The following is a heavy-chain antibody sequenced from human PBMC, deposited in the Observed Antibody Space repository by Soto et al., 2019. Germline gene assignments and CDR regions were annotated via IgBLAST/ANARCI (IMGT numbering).Heavy chain of an antibody. CDR3: VRSRSGAVADSFDY. CDR1: GFTFSRYA. V-gene: IGHV3-30*04. J-gene: IGHJ4*02. CDR2: LSKDGSVQ. D-gene: IGHD3-10*01. Sequence: PGGSLRLSCAASGFTFSRYALHWVRLAPGKGLEWVAALSKDGSVQYWLDSVRGRFTISRDNSKNTLYLRMNSLRPEDTGVYYCVRSRSGAVADSFDYWGQGTQVTVSS.